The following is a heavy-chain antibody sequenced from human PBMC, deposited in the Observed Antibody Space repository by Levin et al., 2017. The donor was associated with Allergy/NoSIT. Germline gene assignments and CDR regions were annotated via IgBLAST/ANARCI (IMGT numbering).Heavy chain of an antibody. J-gene: IGHJ5*02. CDR1: GYSFTSYW. V-gene: IGHV5-51*01. CDR2: IYPGDSDT. Sequence: KVSCKGSGYSFTSYWIGWVRQMPGKGLEWMGIIYPGDSDTRYSPSFQGQVTISADKSISTAYLQWSSLKASDTAMYYCARSSRHCSGGSCYSGWFDPWGQGTLVTVSS. CDR3: ARSSRHCSGGSCYSGWFDP. D-gene: IGHD2-15*01.